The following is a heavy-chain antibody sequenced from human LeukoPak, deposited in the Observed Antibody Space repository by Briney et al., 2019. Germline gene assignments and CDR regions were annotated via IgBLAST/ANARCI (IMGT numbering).Heavy chain of an antibody. V-gene: IGHV3-21*01. CDR1: GFTFSSYS. CDR2: ISSSSSYI. D-gene: IGHD3-3*01. J-gene: IGHJ4*02. Sequence: SLRLSCAASGFTFSSYSMNWVRQAPGKGLEWVSSISSSSSYIYYADSVKGRFTISRDNAKNSLYLQMNSLRAEDTAVYYCARAASKYYDFWSGTIYYFDYWGQGTLVTVSS. CDR3: ARAASKYYDFWSGTIYYFDY.